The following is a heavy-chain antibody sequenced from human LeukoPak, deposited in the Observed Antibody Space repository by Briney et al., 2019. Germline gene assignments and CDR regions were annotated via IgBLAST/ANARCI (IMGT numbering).Heavy chain of an antibody. CDR2: IYYSGST. J-gene: IGHJ4*02. CDR3: ARFTGYSSGWSLYYFDY. D-gene: IGHD6-19*01. V-gene: IGHV4-61*05. Sequence: PSETLSLTCTVSGGSISSSSYYWGWIRQPPGKGLEWIGYIYYSGSTNYNPSLKSRVTISVDTSKNHFSLKLSSVTAADTAVYYCARFTGYSSGWSLYYFDYWGQGTLVTVSS. CDR1: GGSISSSSYY.